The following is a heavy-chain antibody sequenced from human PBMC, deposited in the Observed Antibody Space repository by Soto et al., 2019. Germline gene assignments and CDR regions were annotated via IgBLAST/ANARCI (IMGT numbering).Heavy chain of an antibody. D-gene: IGHD2-15*01. J-gene: IGHJ5*02. CDR2: INPDNGNT. CDR3: ARGIATGQLDP. CDR1: GYTFTIYT. V-gene: IGHV1-3*01. Sequence: AYVKCYCKGSGYTFTIYTMNWVRQAPGQRLEWMGWINPDNGNTKSSQKFQDRVIITRDTSASTAYMDLSSLRSEDTAVYYCARGIATGQLDPWGQGTLVTVS.